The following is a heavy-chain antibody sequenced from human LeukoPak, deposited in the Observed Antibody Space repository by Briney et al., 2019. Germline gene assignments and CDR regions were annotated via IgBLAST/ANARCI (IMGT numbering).Heavy chain of an antibody. CDR2: INTDGTTI. D-gene: IGHD2-2*03. Sequence: GGSQRLSCATSGFTFNNYWVHWVRQAPGKGLVWVSDINTDGTTIHYADSVRGRFTISRDNAKSTVFLQMNSLRVEDTAFYYCARGPPGYRVGDYWGPGTLVTVSS. V-gene: IGHV3-74*01. CDR1: GFTFNNYW. J-gene: IGHJ4*02. CDR3: ARGPPGYRVGDY.